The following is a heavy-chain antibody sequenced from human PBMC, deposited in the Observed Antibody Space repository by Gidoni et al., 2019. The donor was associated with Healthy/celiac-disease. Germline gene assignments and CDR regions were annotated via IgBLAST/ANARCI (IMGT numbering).Heavy chain of an antibody. CDR1: GGSISSGSYY. CDR3: ARNSRWFGDPTPFDY. J-gene: IGHJ4*02. Sequence: QVQLQESGPGLVKPSQTLSLTCTVSGGSISSGSYYWSWIRQPAGKGLEWIGRIHTSGSTNYNPSLKSRVTISVDTSKNQFSLKLSSVTAADTAVYYCARNSRWFGDPTPFDYWGQGTLVTVSS. CDR2: IHTSGST. D-gene: IGHD3-10*01. V-gene: IGHV4-61*02.